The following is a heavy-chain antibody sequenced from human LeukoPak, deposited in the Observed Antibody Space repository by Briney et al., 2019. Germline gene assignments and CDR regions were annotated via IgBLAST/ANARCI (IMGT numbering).Heavy chain of an antibody. V-gene: IGHV1-18*01. J-gene: IGHJ6*02. CDR1: GYTFTSYA. CDR3: ATSTRPYYYYGMDV. D-gene: IGHD3-3*02. Sequence: GASAKVSCKASGYTFTSYAISWVRQAPGQGLEWMGWISAYNGNTNYAQKLQGRVTMTTDTSTSTAYMELRSLRSDDTAVYYCATSTRPYYYYGMDVWGQGTAVTVSS. CDR2: ISAYNGNT.